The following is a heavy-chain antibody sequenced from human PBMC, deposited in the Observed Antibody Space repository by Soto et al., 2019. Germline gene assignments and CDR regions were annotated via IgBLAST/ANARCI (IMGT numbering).Heavy chain of an antibody. V-gene: IGHV4-59*01. Sequence: SATLSLTCTVSGGSISSYYWSWIRQPPGKGLEWIGYIYYSGSTNYNPSLKSRVTISVDTSKNQFSLKLSSVTAADTAVYYCARGGMATNVYYFDYWGQGTLVTVSS. CDR1: GGSISSYY. CDR3: ARGGMATNVYYFDY. CDR2: IYYSGST. J-gene: IGHJ4*02. D-gene: IGHD5-12*01.